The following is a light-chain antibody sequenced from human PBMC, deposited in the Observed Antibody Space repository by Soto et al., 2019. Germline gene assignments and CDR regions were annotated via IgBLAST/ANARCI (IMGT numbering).Light chain of an antibody. CDR3: QQYTDWPLT. CDR2: GVS. J-gene: IGKJ1*01. CDR1: QSVTSNY. Sequence: EVVMTQSPATLSVSPGERATLSCRASQSVTSNYLAWYQQKPGQAPRLLIYGVSSRATGVPDRFSGSGSGTEFTLTISRLETEDFAVYYCQQYTDWPLTFGQGAKVEVK. V-gene: IGKV3-20*01.